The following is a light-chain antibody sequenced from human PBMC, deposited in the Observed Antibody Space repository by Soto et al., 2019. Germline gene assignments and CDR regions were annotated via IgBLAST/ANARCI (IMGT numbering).Light chain of an antibody. CDR2: AAS. CDR3: QHYNSYSEA. V-gene: IGKV1-27*01. Sequence: DIQLTQSPSSLSASVGDRVTITCRASQGISSYLAWYQQKPGKVPKLLIYAASTLQSGVPSRFSGSGSGTDFTLTISSLQPEDVATYYCQHYNSYSEAFGQGTKVDIK. J-gene: IGKJ1*01. CDR1: QGISSY.